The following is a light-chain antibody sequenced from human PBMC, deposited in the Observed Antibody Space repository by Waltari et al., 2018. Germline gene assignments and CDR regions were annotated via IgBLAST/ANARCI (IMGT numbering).Light chain of an antibody. CDR3: QNHERLPAV. J-gene: IGKJ1*01. Sequence: EIVLTQSPGTLSLSPGERATLSCRASQSIGRYLIWYQQKPGQAPRLLIYGASTRAAGIPDRFSGSGSGTDFSLTISRLEPEDFAVYYCQNHERLPAVFCRGTKVEIK. CDR2: GAS. CDR1: QSIGRY. V-gene: IGKV3-20*01.